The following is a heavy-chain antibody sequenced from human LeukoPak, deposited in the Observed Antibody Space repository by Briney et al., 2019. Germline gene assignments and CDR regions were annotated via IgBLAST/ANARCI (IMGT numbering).Heavy chain of an antibody. V-gene: IGHV3-23*01. Sequence: GGSLRLSCAASGFTFSSYAMSWVRQAPGKGLEWVSAISGSDGSTYYTDSVKGRFTISRDNSKNTLYLQLNSLRAEDTAVYYCAKEEYSGSLLTLDYWGQGTLVTVSS. CDR1: GFTFSSYA. J-gene: IGHJ4*02. D-gene: IGHD1-26*01. CDR2: ISGSDGST. CDR3: AKEEYSGSLLTLDY.